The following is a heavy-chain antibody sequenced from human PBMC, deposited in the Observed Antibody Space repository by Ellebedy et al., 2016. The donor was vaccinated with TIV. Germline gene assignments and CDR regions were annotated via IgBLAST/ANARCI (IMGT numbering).Heavy chain of an antibody. CDR2: ISYHGINK. Sequence: GESLKISCAASGFTFNNYGMHWVRQAPGKGLEWVAVISYHGINKYYGDSVKGRFTISRDDSKNTLFLEMNSLRPEDTAIYYCARDLVKGIPDYFDCWGRGTLVTVSS. D-gene: IGHD1-26*01. J-gene: IGHJ4*02. V-gene: IGHV3-30*03. CDR3: ARDLVKGIPDYFDC. CDR1: GFTFNNYG.